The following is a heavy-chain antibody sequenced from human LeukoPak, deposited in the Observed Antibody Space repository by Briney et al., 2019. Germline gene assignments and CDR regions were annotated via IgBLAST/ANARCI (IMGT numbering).Heavy chain of an antibody. CDR3: AFGPPPCAFDI. CDR1: GFTVRSHF. Sequence: PGGSLRLSCAVSGFTVRSHFMAWVRQAPGKGLEWVSVLDTGGATHYADSVKGRFTISRDNTWNTLFLQMNSLRDEDTAVYYCAFGPPPCAFDIWGQGTMVTVSS. J-gene: IGHJ3*02. D-gene: IGHD3-10*01. V-gene: IGHV3-53*01. CDR2: LDTGGAT.